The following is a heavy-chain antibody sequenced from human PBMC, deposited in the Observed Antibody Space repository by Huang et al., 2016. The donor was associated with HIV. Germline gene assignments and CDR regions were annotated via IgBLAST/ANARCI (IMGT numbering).Heavy chain of an antibody. CDR1: GGSVSGHY. J-gene: IGHJ2*01. CDR3: ARASWYEPRSWYFGL. V-gene: IGHV4-34*01. CDR2: INDNGYT. Sequence: QVQLKQWGAGLLKPSETLSLTCAVYGGSVSGHYWSWIRQPPGKGLEWIAEINDNGYTNYNPSLKSRVTISVHTSRNQFSLKLNSVTAADAAVYYCARASWYEPRSWYFGLWGRGTLVTVSS. D-gene: IGHD6-13*01.